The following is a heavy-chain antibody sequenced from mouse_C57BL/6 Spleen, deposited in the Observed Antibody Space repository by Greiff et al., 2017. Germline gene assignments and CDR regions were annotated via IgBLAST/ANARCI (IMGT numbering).Heavy chain of an antibody. D-gene: IGHD1-1*01. CDR1: GYTFTDYN. J-gene: IGHJ1*03. Sequence: EVQLQQSGPELVKPGASVKIPCKASGYTFTDYNMDWVKQSHGKSLEWIGDINPNNGGTIYNQKFKGKATLTVDKSSSTAYMELRSLTSEDTAVYYCARIGDYYGSSPYWYFDVWGTGTTVTVSS. CDR3: ARIGDYYGSSPYWYFDV. CDR2: INPNNGGT. V-gene: IGHV1-18*01.